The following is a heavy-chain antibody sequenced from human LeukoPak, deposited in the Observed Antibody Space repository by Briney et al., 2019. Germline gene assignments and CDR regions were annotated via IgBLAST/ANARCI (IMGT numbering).Heavy chain of an antibody. CDR2: VREDGAEK. D-gene: IGHD5-18*01. CDR3: ARDSPERGYSYGPLDNYFDY. Sequence: PGGSLRLSCTASGFIFNKYWMSWVRQAPGKGLEWVATVREDGAEKYYVDSVKGRFTVSRDNAKNSLYLQMNSLRAEDTAVYYCARDSPERGYSYGPLDNYFDYWGQGTLVTVSS. CDR1: GFIFNKYW. J-gene: IGHJ4*02. V-gene: IGHV3-7*01.